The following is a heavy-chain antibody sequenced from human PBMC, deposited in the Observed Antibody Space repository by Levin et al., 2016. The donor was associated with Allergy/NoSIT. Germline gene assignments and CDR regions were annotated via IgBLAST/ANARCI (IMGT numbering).Heavy chain of an antibody. V-gene: IGHV4-31*02. J-gene: IGHJ3*02. CDR3: ARGSSDIVARSRPRHAFDI. D-gene: IGHD2-15*01. Sequence: WIRQPPGKGLEWIGYIYYSGSTYYNPSLKSRVTISVDTSKNQFSLKLSSVTAADTAVYYCARGSSDIVARSRPRHAFDIWGQGTMVTVSS. CDR2: IYYSGST.